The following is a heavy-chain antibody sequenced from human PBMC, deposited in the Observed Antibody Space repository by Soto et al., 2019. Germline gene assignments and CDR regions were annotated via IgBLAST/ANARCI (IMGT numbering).Heavy chain of an antibody. Sequence: QVQLVQSGAEVKKTGASVKVSCKASGYTFTSYAMHWVRQAPGQRREWMGWINAGNGNTKYSQKFQGRVTITRDTSASTAYMELSSLRSEDTAVYYCARVEAETTNNWFDPWGQGTLVTVSS. CDR1: GYTFTSYA. D-gene: IGHD1-1*01. CDR2: INAGNGNT. V-gene: IGHV1-3*01. CDR3: ARVEAETTNNWFDP. J-gene: IGHJ5*02.